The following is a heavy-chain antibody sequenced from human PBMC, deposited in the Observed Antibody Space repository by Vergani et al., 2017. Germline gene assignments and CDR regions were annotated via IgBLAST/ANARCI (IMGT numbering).Heavy chain of an antibody. CDR2: IKQDGSEK. J-gene: IGHJ6*02. V-gene: IGHV3-7*03. CDR3: ARVNNWKNATTNWEYYYYGMDV. Sequence: EVQVAESGGGLVQPGGSLRLSCAASGFIFSTFWMSWVRQAPGKGLEWEANIKQDGSEKYYVDSVKGRFTISRDNAKKSLYLQMNSLRAEDTAVYYCARVNNWKNATTNWEYYYYGMDVWGQGTTVTVFS. D-gene: IGHD1-1*01. CDR1: GFIFSTFW.